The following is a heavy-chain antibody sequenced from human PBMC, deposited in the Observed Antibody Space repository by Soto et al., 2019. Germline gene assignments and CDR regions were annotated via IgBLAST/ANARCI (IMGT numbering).Heavy chain of an antibody. Sequence: GASVKVSCKASGYTFTSYAMHWVRQAPGQRLEWMGWINAGNGNTKYSQKFQGRVTITRDTSASTAYMELSSLRSEDTAVYYCARGGGGSGSYYRYYYYGMDVWGQGTTVTVYS. J-gene: IGHJ6*02. CDR2: INAGNGNT. CDR1: GYTFTSYA. D-gene: IGHD3-10*01. V-gene: IGHV1-3*01. CDR3: ARGGGGSGSYYRYYYYGMDV.